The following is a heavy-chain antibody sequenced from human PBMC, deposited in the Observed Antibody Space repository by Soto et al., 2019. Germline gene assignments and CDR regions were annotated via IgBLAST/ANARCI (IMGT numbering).Heavy chain of an antibody. CDR1: GFTFSSYG. Sequence: PGGSLRLSCAASGFTFSSYGMHWVRQAPGKGLEWVAVIWYDGSNKYYADSVKGRFTISRDNSKNTLYLQMNSLRAEDTAVYYCAREGWSTPFGKYNWFDPWGQGTLVTVSS. V-gene: IGHV3-33*01. J-gene: IGHJ5*02. D-gene: IGHD3-10*01. CDR2: IWYDGSNK. CDR3: AREGWSTPFGKYNWFDP.